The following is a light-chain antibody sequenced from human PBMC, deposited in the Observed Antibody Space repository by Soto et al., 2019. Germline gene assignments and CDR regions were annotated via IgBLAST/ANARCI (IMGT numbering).Light chain of an antibody. Sequence: QSALTQPASVSWSPGQSIAISCTGTSIDVGAYNFVSWYQQHPGRAPKLIMYDVSNRLSGVSNRFPGSKSGNTASLTISGLQAEDDAYYYCSLYTVSSTYVFGGGPKVTVL. J-gene: IGLJ1*01. CDR2: DVS. CDR3: SLYTVSSTYV. CDR1: SIDVGAYNF. V-gene: IGLV2-14*03.